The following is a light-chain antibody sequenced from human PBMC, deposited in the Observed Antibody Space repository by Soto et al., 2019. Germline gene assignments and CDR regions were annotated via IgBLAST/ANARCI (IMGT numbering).Light chain of an antibody. V-gene: IGLV2-14*01. J-gene: IGLJ1*01. CDR1: RSDIGSYNY. Sequence: QSALTQTASVSGSPGQSITISCSGTRSDIGSYNYVAWYQQFPGITPKILIYGVSNRPAGVSSRFSGAQSGNTASLTISGLQAEDEADYYCISYTGSSTSYVFGSGTKVTVL. CDR2: GVS. CDR3: ISYTGSSTSYV.